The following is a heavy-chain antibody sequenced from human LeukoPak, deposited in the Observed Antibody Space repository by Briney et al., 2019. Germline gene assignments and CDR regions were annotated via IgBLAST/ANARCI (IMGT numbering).Heavy chain of an antibody. Sequence: SETLSLTCAVYGGSFSGYYWSWIRQPPGKGLEWIGEINHSGCTNYNPSLKSRVTISVDTSKNQFSLKLSSVTAADTAVYYCARALRRVAPFDYWGQGTLVTVSS. J-gene: IGHJ4*02. CDR1: GGSFSGYY. CDR2: INHSGCT. D-gene: IGHD2-15*01. V-gene: IGHV4-34*01. CDR3: ARALRRVAPFDY.